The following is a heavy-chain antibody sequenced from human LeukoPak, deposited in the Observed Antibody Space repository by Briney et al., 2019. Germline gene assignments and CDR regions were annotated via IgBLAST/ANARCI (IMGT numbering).Heavy chain of an antibody. CDR2: ISSSSSYI. J-gene: IGHJ6*02. CDR3: ARSYEGDYYCYGMDV. CDR1: GFTFSSYS. V-gene: IGHV3-21*01. D-gene: IGHD3-22*01. Sequence: GGSLRLSCAASGFTFSSYSMNWVRQAPGKGLEWVSSISSSSSYIYYADSVKGRFTISRDNAKNSLYLQMNSLRAEDTAVYYCARSYEGDYYCYGMDVWGQGTTVTVSS.